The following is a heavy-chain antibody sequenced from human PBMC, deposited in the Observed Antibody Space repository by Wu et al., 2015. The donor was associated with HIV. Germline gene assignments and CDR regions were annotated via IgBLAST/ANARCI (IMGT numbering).Heavy chain of an antibody. CDR3: ARGAEKSVGPSSNWKVGWFDP. CDR2: MNPKSGST. V-gene: IGHV1-8*01. CDR1: GYTFISYN. D-gene: IGHD6-13*01. Sequence: QVQLVQSEAEVKKPGASVKVSCKSSGYTFISYNINWVRQAAGQGLEWMGWMNPKSGSTGYAQQFQGRITLTRDTTRSTAYMELTSLRSEDTAVYYCARGAEKSVGPSSNWKVGWFDPWGPEPVGHRLL. J-gene: IGHJ5*02.